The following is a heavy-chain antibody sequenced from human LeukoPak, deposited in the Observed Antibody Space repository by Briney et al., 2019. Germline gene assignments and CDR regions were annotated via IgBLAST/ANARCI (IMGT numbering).Heavy chain of an antibody. V-gene: IGHV3-30*02. D-gene: IGHD6-19*01. J-gene: IGHJ4*02. CDR2: IRYDGSNK. Sequence: GGSLRLSCAASGFTFSSYGMHWARQAPGKGLEWVAYIRYDGSNKYYADSVKGRFTISRDNSKNTLYLQMNSLRAEDTAVYYCAKRDGIAVADAAIDYWGQGTLVTVSS. CDR3: AKRDGIAVADAAIDY. CDR1: GFTFSSYG.